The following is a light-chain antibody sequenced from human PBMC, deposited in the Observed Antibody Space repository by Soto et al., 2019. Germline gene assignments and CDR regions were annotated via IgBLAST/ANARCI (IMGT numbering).Light chain of an antibody. CDR1: QSVSSNY. J-gene: IGKJ2*01. V-gene: IGKV3-20*01. CDR3: QQYGSSPPNT. CDR2: EAS. Sequence: IVLTQSPGTLSLSPGERATLSCRASQSVSSNYLAWYQQKPGQAPRLLIYEASYRATGIPDRFSGSGSATAFTLTISRLEPGDFAVFYCQQYGSSPPNTFGQGTKLEIK.